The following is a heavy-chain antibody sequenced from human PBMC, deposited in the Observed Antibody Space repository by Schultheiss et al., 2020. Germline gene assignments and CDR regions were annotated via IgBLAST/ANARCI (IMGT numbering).Heavy chain of an antibody. CDR1: GGSISSSSYY. CDR2: IYYSGST. V-gene: IGHV4-39*01. Sequence: SETLSLTCTVSGGSISSSSYYWGWIRQPPGKGLEWIGSIYYSGSTYYNPSLKSRVTISVDTSKNQFSLKLSSVTAADTAVYYCARRAGTTWDYWGQGTLVNGYS. D-gene: IGHD1-1*01. J-gene: IGHJ4*02. CDR3: ARRAGTTWDY.